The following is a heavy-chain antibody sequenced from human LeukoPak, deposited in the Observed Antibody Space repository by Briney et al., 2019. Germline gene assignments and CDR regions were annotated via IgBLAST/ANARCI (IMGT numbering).Heavy chain of an antibody. V-gene: IGHV1-69*06. J-gene: IGHJ3*02. D-gene: IGHD3-10*01. CDR2: IIPIFGTA. CDR3: ASDGSGSYGGDAFDI. CDR1: GGTFSSYA. Sequence: EASVKVSCKASGGTFSSYAISWVRQAPGQGLEWMGGIIPIFGTANYAQKFQGRVTITADKSTSTAYMELSSLRSEDTAVYYCASDGSGSYGGDAFDIWGQGTMVTVSS.